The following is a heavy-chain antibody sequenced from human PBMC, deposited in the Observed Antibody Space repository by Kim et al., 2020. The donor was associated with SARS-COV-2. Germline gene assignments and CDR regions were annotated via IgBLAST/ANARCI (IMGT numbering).Heavy chain of an antibody. D-gene: IGHD3-3*01. Sequence: SETLSLTCTVSGGSISSYYWSWIRQPPGKGLEWIGYIYYSGSTNYNPSLKSRVTISVDTSKNQFSLKLSSVTAADTAAYYCARPGGGIFGVASPAFNWSFDLWGRGTLVTVSS. V-gene: IGHV4-59*01. CDR2: IYYSGST. J-gene: IGHJ2*01. CDR3: ARPGGGIFGVASPAFNWSFDL. CDR1: GGSISSYY.